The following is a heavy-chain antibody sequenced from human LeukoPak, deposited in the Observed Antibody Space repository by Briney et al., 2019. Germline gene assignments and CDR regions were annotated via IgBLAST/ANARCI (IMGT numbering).Heavy chain of an antibody. CDR1: GGTFSSYA. CDR3: ARDLSPSGAFDI. D-gene: IGHD2/OR15-2a*01. CDR2: IIPIFGTA. J-gene: IGHJ3*02. Sequence: ASVKVSCKASGGTFSSYAISWVRQAPGQGLEWMGGIIPIFGTANYALKFQGRVTITADESTSTAYMELSSLRSEDTAVYYCARDLSPSGAFDIWGQGTMVTVSS. V-gene: IGHV1-69*13.